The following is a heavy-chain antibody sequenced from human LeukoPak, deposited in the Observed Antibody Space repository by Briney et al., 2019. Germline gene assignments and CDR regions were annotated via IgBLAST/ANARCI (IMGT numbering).Heavy chain of an antibody. CDR3: ARGQRSYFRAVDD. Sequence: SETLSLTCTVSGAAIHTYYWSWIRQPPGKGLGWLGYIYYSGNTNYNPSLKSRVTMSVDTSKNQFSLKLSSLTAADTAVYYCARGQRSYFRAVDDWGQGTLVTVSS. D-gene: IGHD1-26*01. V-gene: IGHV4-59*01. CDR2: IYYSGNT. CDR1: GAAIHTYY. J-gene: IGHJ4*02.